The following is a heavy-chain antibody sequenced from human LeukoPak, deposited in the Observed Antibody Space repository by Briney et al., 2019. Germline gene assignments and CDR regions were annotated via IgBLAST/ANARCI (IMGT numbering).Heavy chain of an antibody. Sequence: SETLSLTCAVDGGSFSAYYWSWIRQPPGKGLEWVGEINHSGTTIYNPSLKSRVTISVDTSKNQFSLKLSSVTAADTAVYYCVRGGYYDSSGKDYFDYWGQGTLVSVSS. CDR2: INHSGTT. CDR1: GGSFSAYY. CDR3: VRGGYYDSSGKDYFDY. J-gene: IGHJ4*02. D-gene: IGHD3-22*01. V-gene: IGHV4-34*01.